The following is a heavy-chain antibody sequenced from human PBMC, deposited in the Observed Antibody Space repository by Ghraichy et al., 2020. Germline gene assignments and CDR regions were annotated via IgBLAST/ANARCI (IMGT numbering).Heavy chain of an antibody. J-gene: IGHJ4*02. CDR3: AKMGPPDSSSDY. V-gene: IGHV3-23*01. D-gene: IGHD6-6*01. CDR2: ISGSGGST. CDR1: GFTFSSYA. Sequence: GESLNISCAASGFTFSSYAMSWVRQGPGKGLEWVSGISGSGGSTYYADSVKGRFTISRDNSKNTLYLQMNSLRAEDTAVYYCAKMGPPDSSSDYWGQGTLVTVSS.